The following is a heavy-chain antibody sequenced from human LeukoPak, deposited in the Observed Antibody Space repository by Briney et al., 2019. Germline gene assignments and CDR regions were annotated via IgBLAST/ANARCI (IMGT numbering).Heavy chain of an antibody. V-gene: IGHV1-69*06. CDR3: ATSPVLLWFGELESYYYMDV. CDR2: IIPIFGTA. Sequence: SVKVSCKASGGTFSSYAISWVRQAPGQGLEWMGGIIPIFGTANYAQKFQGRVTITADKSTSTAYMELSSLRSEDTAVYYCATSPVLLWFGELESYYYMDVWGKGTTVTVSS. J-gene: IGHJ6*03. CDR1: GGTFSSYA. D-gene: IGHD3-10*01.